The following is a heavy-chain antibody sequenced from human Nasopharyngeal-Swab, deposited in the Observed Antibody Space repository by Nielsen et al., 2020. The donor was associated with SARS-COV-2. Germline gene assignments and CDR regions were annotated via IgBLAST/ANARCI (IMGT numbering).Heavy chain of an antibody. D-gene: IGHD2-15*01. CDR3: ATAPAVVVVAATRDYYYYGMDV. CDR1: GYIFKNYG. Sequence: ASVKVSCKASGYIFKNYGITWVRQAPGQGLEWMGWISVYNGNTKYAQKFQGRVTMTTDTSTNTAYMELRSLRSEDTAVYYCATAPAVVVVAATRDYYYYGMDVWGQGTTVTVSS. J-gene: IGHJ6*02. CDR2: ISVYNGNT. V-gene: IGHV1-18*01.